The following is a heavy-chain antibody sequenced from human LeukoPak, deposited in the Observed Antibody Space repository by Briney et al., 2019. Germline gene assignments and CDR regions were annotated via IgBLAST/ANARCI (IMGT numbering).Heavy chain of an antibody. CDR1: GYTFTSYG. Sequence: GASVKVSCKASGYTFTSYGISWVRQAPGQGLEWMGWISAYNGNTNYAQKLQGRVTMTTDTSTSTAYMELRSLRSDDTAVYYCARVPAAGVYYYYYMDVWGKGTTVTISS. V-gene: IGHV1-18*01. CDR3: ARVPAAGVYYYYYMDV. CDR2: ISAYNGNT. D-gene: IGHD6-13*01. J-gene: IGHJ6*03.